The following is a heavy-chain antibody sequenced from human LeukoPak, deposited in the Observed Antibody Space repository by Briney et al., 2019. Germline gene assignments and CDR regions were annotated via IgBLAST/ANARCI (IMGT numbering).Heavy chain of an antibody. Sequence: PGRSLRLSCAASGFTFSSYAMHWVRQAPGKGLEWVAVVSYDGTTKYYADSVKGRFTISRDNSKNTLYLQMNSLRAEDTAVYYCARSPRDGYNSFDFWGQGTLVTVSS. V-gene: IGHV3-30-3*01. J-gene: IGHJ4*02. CDR3: ARSPRDGYNSFDF. CDR1: GFTFSSYA. CDR2: VSYDGTTK. D-gene: IGHD5-24*01.